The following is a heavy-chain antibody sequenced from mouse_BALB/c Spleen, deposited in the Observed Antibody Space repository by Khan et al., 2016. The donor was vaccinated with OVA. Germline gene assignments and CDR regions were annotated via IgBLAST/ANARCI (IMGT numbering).Heavy chain of an antibody. J-gene: IGHJ2*01. CDR3: ASEEALYCIGC. CDR2: IYPGTDDT. D-gene: IGHD3-2*02. V-gene: IGHV1-76*01. CDR1: GYIFTSYW. Sequence: QVQLKQSGAELVRPGASVKLSCKTSGYIFTSYWIHWVKQRSGQGLEWIARIYPGTDDTYYNEKLKDKATLTADKSSSTAYMQLSSVKAENYAVYFCASEEALYCIGCWGQGTTLAVSS.